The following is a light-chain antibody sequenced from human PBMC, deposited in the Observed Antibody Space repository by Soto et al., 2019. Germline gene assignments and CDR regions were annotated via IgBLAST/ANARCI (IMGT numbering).Light chain of an antibody. V-gene: IGKV3-11*01. Sequence: EIVLTQPPATLSLSPGERATLSCRASQSVSSYLAWYQQKPGQAPRLLIYSASSRASGIPARFSGSGSGTDFTLTISSLEPEDFAVYYCQQRSNWPLTFGPGTRVDIK. J-gene: IGKJ3*01. CDR2: SAS. CDR1: QSVSSY. CDR3: QQRSNWPLT.